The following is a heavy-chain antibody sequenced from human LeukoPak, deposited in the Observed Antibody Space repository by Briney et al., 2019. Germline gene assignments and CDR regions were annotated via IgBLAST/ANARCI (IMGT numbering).Heavy chain of an antibody. CDR2: ISGSGGST. CDR3: ARDYGSGEFDY. CDR1: GFTFSSYA. V-gene: IGHV3-23*01. J-gene: IGHJ4*02. D-gene: IGHD6-19*01. Sequence: GGSLRLSCAASGFTFSSYAMSWVRQAPGKGLEWVSAISGSGGSTYYADSVKGRFTISRDNSKNTLYVQMNSLRAEDTAVYYCARDYGSGEFDYWGQGTLVTVSS.